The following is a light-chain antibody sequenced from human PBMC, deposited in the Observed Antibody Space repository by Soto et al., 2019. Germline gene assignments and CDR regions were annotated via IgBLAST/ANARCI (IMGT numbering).Light chain of an antibody. CDR2: EVN. Sequence: QSALTQPASVSASPGQSITISCTGTSSDVGAYNYVSWYQQHPGKAPNLMIYEVNNRPSGVSNRFSGSKSGSTASLTISGLQGEDEADYYCSSYTSASTLAYVFGTGTKLTVL. J-gene: IGLJ1*01. V-gene: IGLV2-14*01. CDR3: SSYTSASTLAYV. CDR1: SSDVGAYNY.